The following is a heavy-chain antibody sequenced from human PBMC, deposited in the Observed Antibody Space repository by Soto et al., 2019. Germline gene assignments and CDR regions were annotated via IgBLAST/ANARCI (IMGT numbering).Heavy chain of an antibody. J-gene: IGHJ5*02. CDR1: GFTFRSYA. V-gene: IGHV3-23*01. Sequence: EVQLLESGGGLVQPGGSLRLSCAASGFTFRSYAMSWVRQAPGKGLEWVSDISGSGGSTYHTDSVKGRFIISRDNSKNTLYLQMNSLRADDTAVYYCAQGSGYSYSYTLWFDPWGQGTLVTVSS. D-gene: IGHD5-18*01. CDR3: AQGSGYSYSYTLWFDP. CDR2: ISGSGGST.